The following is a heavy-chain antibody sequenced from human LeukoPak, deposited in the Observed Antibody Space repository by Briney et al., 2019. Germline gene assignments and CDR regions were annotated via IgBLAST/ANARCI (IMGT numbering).Heavy chain of an antibody. Sequence: PSETLSLTCTVSGFSIASGFFWGWIRQPPGKGLEWIGNIYHTGGTYYNPSLKSRVTISVDTSKNQFSLILSSVTATDTAVYYCARVVVFTFDYWGQGSLVTVSS. D-gene: IGHD3-22*01. V-gene: IGHV4-38-2*02. CDR3: ARVVVFTFDY. CDR2: IYHTGGT. J-gene: IGHJ4*02. CDR1: GFSIASGFF.